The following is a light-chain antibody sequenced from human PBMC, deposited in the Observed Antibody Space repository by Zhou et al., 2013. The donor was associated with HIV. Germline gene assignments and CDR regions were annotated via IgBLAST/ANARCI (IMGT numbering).Light chain of an antibody. Sequence: EIVLTQSPGTLSLSPGERATLSCRASQSVSSDYLAWYQQKPGQAPRLLIYDASNRATGIPARFSGSGSGTDFTLTISSLQSEDFAVYFCQQYNNWPPYTFGGGTKVEIK. V-gene: IGKV3-11*01. CDR2: DAS. CDR1: QSVSSDY. J-gene: IGKJ4*01. CDR3: QQYNNWPPYT.